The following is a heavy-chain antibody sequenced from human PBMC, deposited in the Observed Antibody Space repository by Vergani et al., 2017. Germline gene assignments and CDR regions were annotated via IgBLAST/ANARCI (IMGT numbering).Heavy chain of an antibody. CDR2: IDPSDSYT. CDR3: ARVGWSYYEXSGYYYAPGGWFDP. V-gene: IGHV5-10-1*01. Sequence: EVQLVQSGAEVKKPGESLRISCKGSGYSFTSYWISWVRQMPGKGLEWMGRIDPSDSYTNYSPSFQDHVTISADKSISTAYLQWSSLKASDTAMYYCARVGWSYYEXSGYYYAPGGWFDPWGQGTLVTVSS. J-gene: IGHJ5*02. D-gene: IGHD3-22*01. CDR1: GYSFTSYW.